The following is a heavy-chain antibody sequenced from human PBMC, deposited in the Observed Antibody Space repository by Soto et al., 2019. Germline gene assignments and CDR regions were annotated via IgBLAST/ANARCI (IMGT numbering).Heavy chain of an antibody. CDR2: INAGNGNT. CDR3: ARDEATMMTTTLAR. Sequence: ASVKVSCKASGYTFTSYAMHWVRQAPGQRRECMVWINAGNGNTKYXXKFQGRVXXTTDTSASTAXMELRXLGCDETAVXNCARDEATMMTTTLARWGQGTLVTVSS. D-gene: IGHD3-22*01. J-gene: IGHJ4*02. V-gene: IGHV1-3*01. CDR1: GYTFTSYA.